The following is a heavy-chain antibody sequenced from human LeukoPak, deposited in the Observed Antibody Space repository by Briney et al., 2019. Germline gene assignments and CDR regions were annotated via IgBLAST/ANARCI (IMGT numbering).Heavy chain of an antibody. Sequence: GGSLRLTCSASGFTFSSYAMHWVRQAPGKGLEYVSAISSNGGSTYYADSVKGRFTISRDNSKTTLYLQMSSLRAEDSAVYYCVKSVTRGYYYYGMDVWGQGTTVTVSS. CDR3: VKSVTRGYYYYGMDV. V-gene: IGHV3-64D*06. CDR2: ISSNGGST. CDR1: GFTFSSYA. J-gene: IGHJ6*02. D-gene: IGHD4-17*01.